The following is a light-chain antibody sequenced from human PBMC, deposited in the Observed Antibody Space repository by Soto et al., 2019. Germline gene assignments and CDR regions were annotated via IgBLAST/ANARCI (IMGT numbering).Light chain of an antibody. V-gene: IGLV2-11*01. CDR2: DVS. CDR3: CSYAGSYVYV. CDR1: SSDVGGYNY. J-gene: IGLJ1*01. Sequence: QSALTQPRSVSGSPGQSVSISCTGTSSDVGGYNYVSWYQQHPGKAPKLMLHDVSKRPSGVPDRFSGSKSGNTASLTISGLQAEDEADYYCCSYAGSYVYVFGTGTK.